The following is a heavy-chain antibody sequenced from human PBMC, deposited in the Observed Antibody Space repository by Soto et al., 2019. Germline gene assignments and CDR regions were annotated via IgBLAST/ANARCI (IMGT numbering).Heavy chain of an antibody. Sequence: GGSLRLSCAASGFTFSSYGMHWVRQAPGKGLEWVAVIWYDGSNKYYADSVKGRFTISRDNSKNTLYLQMNSLRAEDTAVYYCAKSYCSGGSCYGPHAFDIWGQGTMVTVSS. CDR1: GFTFSSYG. D-gene: IGHD2-15*01. CDR2: IWYDGSNK. J-gene: IGHJ3*02. CDR3: AKSYCSGGSCYGPHAFDI. V-gene: IGHV3-33*06.